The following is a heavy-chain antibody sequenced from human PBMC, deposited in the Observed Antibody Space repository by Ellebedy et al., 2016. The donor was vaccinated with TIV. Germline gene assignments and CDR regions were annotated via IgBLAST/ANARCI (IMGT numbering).Heavy chain of an antibody. J-gene: IGHJ6*02. CDR1: NGPISNIY. D-gene: IGHD3-16*01. V-gene: IGHV4-59*13. CDR2: IYYIGTT. Sequence: MPSETLSLTCTVPNGPISNIYWSWFRQPPGKGLVWLGYIYYIGTTDFNPSLKSRLTITQDTSKNQLSLRLTSVTTADTAVYYCARGGPNYYSAMDVWGQGTTVTVSS. CDR3: ARGGPNYYSAMDV.